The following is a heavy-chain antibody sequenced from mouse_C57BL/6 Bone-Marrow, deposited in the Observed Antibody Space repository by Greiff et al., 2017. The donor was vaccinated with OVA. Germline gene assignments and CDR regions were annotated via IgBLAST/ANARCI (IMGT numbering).Heavy chain of an antibody. CDR1: GFTFSDYY. Sequence: EVQLVESEGGLVQPGSSMKLSCTASGFTFSDYYMAWVRQVPEKGLEWVANINYDGSSTYYLDSLKSRFIISRDNAKNLLYLQMSSLKSEDTATYYCARPSSIYVTYFDYWGPGTTLTVSS. J-gene: IGHJ2*01. CDR3: ARPSSIYVTYFDY. D-gene: IGHD1-1*01. V-gene: IGHV5-16*01. CDR2: INYDGSST.